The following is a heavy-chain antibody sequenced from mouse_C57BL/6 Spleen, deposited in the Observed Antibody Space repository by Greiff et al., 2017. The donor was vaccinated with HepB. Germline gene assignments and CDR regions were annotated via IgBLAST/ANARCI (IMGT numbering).Heavy chain of an antibody. D-gene: IGHD2-3*01. J-gene: IGHJ4*01. CDR1: GYTFTSYT. V-gene: IGHV1-4*01. Sequence: VQGVESGAELARPGASVKMSCKASGYTFTSYTMHWVKQRPGQGLEWIGYINPSSGYTKYNQKFKDKATLTADKSSSTAYMQLSSLTSEDSAVYYCTRSFGYYPSFAMDYCGQGTSVTVSS. CDR3: TRSFGYYPSFAMDY. CDR2: INPSSGYT.